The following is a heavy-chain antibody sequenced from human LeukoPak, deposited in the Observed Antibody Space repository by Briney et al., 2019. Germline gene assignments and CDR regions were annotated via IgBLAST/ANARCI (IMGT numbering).Heavy chain of an antibody. J-gene: IGHJ4*02. CDR3: ARDEYSSSILFDY. CDR1: GYTFTGYY. V-gene: IGHV1-2*02. D-gene: IGHD6-6*01. Sequence: ASVKVSCRASGYTFTGYYMHWVRQAPGQGLEWMGWINPNSGGTNYAQKFQGRVTMTRDTSISTAYMELSRLRSDDTAVYYCARDEYSSSILFDYWGQGTLVTVSS. CDR2: INPNSGGT.